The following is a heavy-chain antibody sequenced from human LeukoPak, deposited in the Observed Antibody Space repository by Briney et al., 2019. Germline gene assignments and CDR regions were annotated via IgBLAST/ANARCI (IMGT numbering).Heavy chain of an antibody. CDR1: GFTFSSYW. CDR2: IKQDGGEK. Sequence: GGSLRLSCAASGFTFSSYWMSRVRQAPGKGLEWVANIKQDGGEKYYVDSVKGRFTISRDNAKNLLYLQMDSLRAEDTAVYYCARPLENYYDFWSGYFPFDYWGQGTLVTVSS. D-gene: IGHD3-3*01. J-gene: IGHJ4*02. V-gene: IGHV3-7*01. CDR3: ARPLENYYDFWSGYFPFDY.